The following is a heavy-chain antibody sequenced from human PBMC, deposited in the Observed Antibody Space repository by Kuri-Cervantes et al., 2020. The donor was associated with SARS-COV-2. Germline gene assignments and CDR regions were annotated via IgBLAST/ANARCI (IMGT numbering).Heavy chain of an antibody. CDR1: GFAVSSYA. CDR3: AKDNSDSYGCNWFDP. V-gene: IGHV3-30*18. CDR2: ISYDGSNK. Sequence: GESLKISCAASGFAVSSYAMHWVRQAPGKGLEWVALISYDGSNKYYADSVKGRFTISRDNSKNTLYLQMNSLRAEDTAVYYCAKDNSDSYGCNWFDPWGQGTLVTVSS. D-gene: IGHD5-18*01. J-gene: IGHJ5*02.